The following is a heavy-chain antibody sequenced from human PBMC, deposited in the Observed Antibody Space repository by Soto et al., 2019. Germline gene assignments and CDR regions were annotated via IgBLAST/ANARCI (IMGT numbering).Heavy chain of an antibody. CDR1: GYTFTSYY. CDR2: INPSGGST. V-gene: IGHV1-46*03. J-gene: IGHJ5*02. Sequence: ASVKVSCKASGYTFTSYYMHWVRQAPGQGLEWMGIINPSGGSTSYPQKFQGRVTMTRDTSTSTVYMELSSLRSEDTAVYYCASASAGGSRGFDPWGQGTLVTVS. D-gene: IGHD6-13*01. CDR3: ASASAGGSRGFDP.